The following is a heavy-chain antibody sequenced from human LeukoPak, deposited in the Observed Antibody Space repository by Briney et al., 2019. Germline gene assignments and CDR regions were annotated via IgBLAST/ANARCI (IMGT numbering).Heavy chain of an antibody. CDR2: IYHSGST. CDR1: GYSISSGYY. Sequence: SETLSLTCAVSGYSISSGYYWGWIRQPPGKGLEWIGSIYHSGSTYYNPSLKSRVTISVDTSKNQFSLKLSSVTAADTAVYYCARVSIAVAGSYFDYWGQGTLVTVSS. CDR3: ARVSIAVAGSYFDY. V-gene: IGHV4-38-2*01. J-gene: IGHJ4*02. D-gene: IGHD6-19*01.